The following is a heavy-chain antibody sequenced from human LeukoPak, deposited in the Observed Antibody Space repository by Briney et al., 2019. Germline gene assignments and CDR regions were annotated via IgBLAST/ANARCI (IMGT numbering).Heavy chain of an antibody. CDR1: GFTFSNYE. CDR2: ISSSGSTI. CDR3: ARVGVVPAAIPDGFDI. J-gene: IGHJ3*02. V-gene: IGHV3-48*03. Sequence: QPGGSLRLSCAASGFTFSNYEMNWVRQAPGKGLEWVSYISSSGSTIYYADSVKGRFTISRDNPKNLLYLQMNSLRAEDTAVYYCARVGVVPAAIPDGFDIWGQGTMVTVSS. D-gene: IGHD2-2*01.